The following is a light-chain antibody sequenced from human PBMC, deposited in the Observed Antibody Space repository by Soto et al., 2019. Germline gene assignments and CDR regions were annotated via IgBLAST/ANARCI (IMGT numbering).Light chain of an antibody. V-gene: IGKV3-15*01. J-gene: IGKJ1*01. CDR1: QSVSSN. Sequence: EIVMTQSPATLSVSPGERATLSCRASQSVSSNLAWYQQKPGQAPRLLIYGASTRAAGSPARFSGSGSGTEFTLTISSLQSEDFAVYYCQQYNNWPPAFGQGTKVEI. CDR2: GAS. CDR3: QQYNNWPPA.